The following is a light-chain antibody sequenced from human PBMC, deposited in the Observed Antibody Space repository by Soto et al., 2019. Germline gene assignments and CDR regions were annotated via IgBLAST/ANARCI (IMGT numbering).Light chain of an antibody. CDR1: SSDVGGYNY. CDR3: TSYRSTSTYV. Sequence: QSVLTQPASVSGSPGQSSTISCTGTSSDVGGYNYVSWYQHYPGKAPKLMIYDVSNRPSGVSNRFSGSKSGNTASLTISGLQAEDEADYYCTSYRSTSTYVFGTGTKVTVL. CDR2: DVS. V-gene: IGLV2-14*03. J-gene: IGLJ1*01.